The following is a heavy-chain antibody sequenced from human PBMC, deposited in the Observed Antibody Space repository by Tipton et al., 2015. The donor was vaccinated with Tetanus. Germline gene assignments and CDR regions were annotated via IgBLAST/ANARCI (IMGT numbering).Heavy chain of an antibody. CDR1: GGSSSSFY. CDR2: INHRGGT. Sequence: TLSLTCGVSGGSSSSFYWSWIRQPPGKGLEWIGEINHRGGTSYNPSLKSRVTISVDTSKNEFSLNMTSVTAADTAVYYCAKSDRVTRTSWYFHDWGQGTLVTVSS. CDR3: AKSDRVTRTSWYFHD. V-gene: IGHV4-34*01. J-gene: IGHJ4*02. D-gene: IGHD2-2*01.